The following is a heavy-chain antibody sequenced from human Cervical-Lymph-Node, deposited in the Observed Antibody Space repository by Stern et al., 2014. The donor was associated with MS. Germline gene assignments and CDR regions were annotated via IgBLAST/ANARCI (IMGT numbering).Heavy chain of an antibody. Sequence: EDQLVESGGGLVQPGGSLRLSCAGSGFSVSSYWMSWVRQAPGKGPELVATIKQDGSERYYVDSVKGRFTISRDNSKNSVFLQMNSLRVDDTSVYYCARDCGSGSCYQTQYYYGVDVWGQGTTVIVSS. CDR2: IKQDGSER. CDR1: GFSVSSYW. J-gene: IGHJ6*02. CDR3: ARDCGSGSCYQTQYYYGVDV. V-gene: IGHV3-7*01. D-gene: IGHD2-15*01.